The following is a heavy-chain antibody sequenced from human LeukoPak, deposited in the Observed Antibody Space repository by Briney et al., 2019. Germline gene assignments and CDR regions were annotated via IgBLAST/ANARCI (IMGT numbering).Heavy chain of an antibody. CDR2: IYHSGST. Sequence: SETLSLTCAVSGYAISSGYYWGWIRQPPGKGLEGIGSIYHSGSTYYNPSLKSRVNISVHTSKNHLSLKLRSAPAADTAVYYCARLAWHYPDYWGQGTLVTVSS. V-gene: IGHV4-38-2*01. CDR1: GYAISSGYY. D-gene: IGHD3-10*01. CDR3: ARLAWHYPDY. J-gene: IGHJ4*02.